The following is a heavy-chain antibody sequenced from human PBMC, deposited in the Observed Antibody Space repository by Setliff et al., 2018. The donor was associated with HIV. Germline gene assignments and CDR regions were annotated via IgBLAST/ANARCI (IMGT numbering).Heavy chain of an antibody. D-gene: IGHD3-22*01. V-gene: IGHV4-38-2*01. CDR2: IYHSGST. CDR3: ARPGKAYDSSGYWGY. Sequence: PSETLSLTCAVSGYSISSGYYWGWIRQPPGKGLEWIGSIYHSGSTYYNPSLKSRVTISVDTSKNQFSLKLSSVTAADTAVYYCARPGKAYDSSGYWGYWGQGTLVTVSS. CDR1: GYSISSGYY. J-gene: IGHJ4*02.